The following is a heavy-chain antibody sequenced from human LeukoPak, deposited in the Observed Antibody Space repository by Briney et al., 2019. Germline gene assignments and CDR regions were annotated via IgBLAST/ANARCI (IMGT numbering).Heavy chain of an antibody. Sequence: SETLSLTCTVSGGFISSGGYYWTWIRQHPGKGLEWIGYIYYSGSTYYNPSLKSRLTMSVDTSKNQFSLKLSSVTAADTGVYYCARTTRYYDSSGCFDFWGQGTLVTVSS. D-gene: IGHD3-22*01. CDR2: IYYSGST. CDR3: ARTTRYYDSSGCFDF. J-gene: IGHJ4*02. CDR1: GGFISSGGYY. V-gene: IGHV4-31*03.